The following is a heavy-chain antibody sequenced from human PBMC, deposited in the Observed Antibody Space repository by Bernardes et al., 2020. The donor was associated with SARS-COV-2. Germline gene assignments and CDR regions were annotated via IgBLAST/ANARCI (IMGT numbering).Heavy chain of an antibody. Sequence: GAYLKISCKGSGHTFTGYWIAWVRQMPGRGLEWMGIIYPRDSDTIYSPSFQGQVTISRDDSKNTLFLQMNSLRADDTAVYYCAKPDGPDYWGQGTPVTVSS. V-gene: IGHV5-51*01. CDR1: GHTFTGYW. J-gene: IGHJ4*02. CDR3: AKPDGPDY. CDR2: IYPRDSDT.